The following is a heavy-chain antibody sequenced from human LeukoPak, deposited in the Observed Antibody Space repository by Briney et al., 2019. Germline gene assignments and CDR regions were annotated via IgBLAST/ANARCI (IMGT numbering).Heavy chain of an antibody. D-gene: IGHD3-22*01. CDR3: AKGSGITMIVVVITD. J-gene: IGHJ4*02. Sequence: GGSLRLSCAASGXTFSSYAMSWVRQAPGKGLEWVSAISGSGGSTYYADSVKGRFTISRDNSKNTLYLQMNSLRAEDTAVYYCAKGSGITMIVVVITDWGQGTLVTVSS. CDR2: ISGSGGST. V-gene: IGHV3-23*01. CDR1: GXTFSSYA.